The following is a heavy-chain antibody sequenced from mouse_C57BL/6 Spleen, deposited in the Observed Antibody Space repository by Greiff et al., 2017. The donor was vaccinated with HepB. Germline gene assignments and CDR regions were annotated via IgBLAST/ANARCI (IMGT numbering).Heavy chain of an antibody. CDR1: GFSLSTSGIG. D-gene: IGHD1-1*01. V-gene: IGHV8-12*01. CDR2: IYWDDDK. Sequence: QVTLKESGPGILQSSQTLSLTCSFSGFSLSTSGIGVSWIRQPSGKGLEWLAHIYWDDDKRYNPSLKSRLTISKDTSRNQVFLKITSVDTADTATYYCARSGDGSTHWYFDVWGTGTTVTVSS. CDR3: ARSGDGSTHWYFDV. J-gene: IGHJ1*03.